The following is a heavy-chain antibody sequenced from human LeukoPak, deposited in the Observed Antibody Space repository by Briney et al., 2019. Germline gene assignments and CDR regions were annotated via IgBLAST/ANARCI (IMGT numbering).Heavy chain of an antibody. Sequence: SETLSLTCTVSGGSISSYYWSWIRQPPGKGLEWIGYIYYSGSTNYNPSLKSRVTISVDTSKNQFSLKLSSVTAADTAVYYCARSANKVHNPFDYWGQGTLVTVSS. CDR1: GGSISSYY. CDR3: ARSANKVHNPFDY. V-gene: IGHV4-59*08. J-gene: IGHJ4*02. D-gene: IGHD1-1*01. CDR2: IYYSGST.